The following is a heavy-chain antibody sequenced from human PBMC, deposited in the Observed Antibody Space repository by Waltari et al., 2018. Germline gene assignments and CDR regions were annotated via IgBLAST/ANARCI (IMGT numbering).Heavy chain of an antibody. CDR3: VRGYPDIVATISDY. CDR2: FYKSGTT. D-gene: IGHD5-12*01. CDR1: RRSIRHNHYY. V-gene: IGHV4-39*07. Sequence: QLQLQESGPGLVKPSETLSLTCTVSRRSIRHNHYYWGWVRQPPGKGLAWIGSFYKSGTTYYNPALKSRVTISVDTSNNQFSLKLNAVTAADTAVYYCVRGYPDIVATISDYWGQGTLVIVSS. J-gene: IGHJ4*02.